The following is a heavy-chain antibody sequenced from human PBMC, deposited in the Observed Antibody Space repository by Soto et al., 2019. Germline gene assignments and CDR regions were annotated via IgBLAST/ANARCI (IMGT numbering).Heavy chain of an antibody. CDR3: AKDMWPMIVVGNYFDY. Sequence: GGSLILSCVVPGFNVSRNYMSWVRQAPGKGLEWVSIIYTGGATAYADSLKGRFTISRDNSKNTLYLQMNSLRAEDTAVYYCAKDMWPMIVVGNYFDYWGQGT. D-gene: IGHD3-22*01. V-gene: IGHV3-53*05. CDR2: IYTGGAT. CDR1: GFNVSRNY. J-gene: IGHJ4*02.